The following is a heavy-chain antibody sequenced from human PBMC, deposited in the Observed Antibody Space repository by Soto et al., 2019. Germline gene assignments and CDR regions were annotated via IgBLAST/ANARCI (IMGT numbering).Heavy chain of an antibody. J-gene: IGHJ4*02. CDR1: GFRFMDYY. V-gene: IGHV3-11*06. D-gene: IGHD3-10*01. CDR2: ISVTSDDT. CDR3: ARSLRATSPLSY. Sequence: GGSLRLSCEASGFRFMDYYMGWIRQGPGKRLEWISYISVTSDDTKYADSVKGRFTISRDNAANFVFLHMNSLRDEDTAVYFCARSLRATSPLSYWGQGTPLTVSS.